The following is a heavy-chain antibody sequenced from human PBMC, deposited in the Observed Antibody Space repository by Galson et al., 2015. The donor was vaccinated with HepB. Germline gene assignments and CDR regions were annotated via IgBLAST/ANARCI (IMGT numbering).Heavy chain of an antibody. D-gene: IGHD3-22*01. CDR3: AKPYSSGTQIDY. J-gene: IGHJ4*02. Sequence: SLRLSCAASGFTFSSYGMHWVRQAPGKGLEWVAVISYDGSNKYYADSVKGRFTISRDNSKNTLYLQMNSLRAEDTAVYYCAKPYSSGTQIDYWGQGTLVTVSS. CDR1: GFTFSSYG. CDR2: ISYDGSNK. V-gene: IGHV3-30*18.